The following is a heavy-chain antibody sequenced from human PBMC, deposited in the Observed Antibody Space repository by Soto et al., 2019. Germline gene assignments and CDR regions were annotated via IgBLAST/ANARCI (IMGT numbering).Heavy chain of an antibody. CDR1: GVSVRSVDYF. Sequence: PSETLSLTCSVSGVSVRSVDYFWAWLRQHPGKGLEWIGYIHYSGTTYYTPSLQSRLTMSLDTSNNRFSLNLSSVTAADTAIYYCARDFWGVANDALDIWGQGTVVTVSS. V-gene: IGHV4-31*03. CDR3: ARDFWGVANDALDI. CDR2: IHYSGTT. J-gene: IGHJ3*02. D-gene: IGHD3-16*01.